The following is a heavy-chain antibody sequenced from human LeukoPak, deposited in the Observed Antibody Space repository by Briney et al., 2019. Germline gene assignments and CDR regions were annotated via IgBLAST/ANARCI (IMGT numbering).Heavy chain of an antibody. D-gene: IGHD3-10*01. V-gene: IGHV4-39*07. CDR3: AREAVAGGSGSNYYYYGMDV. CDR2: IYYTGST. CDR1: GGSISSGSHY. J-gene: IGHJ6*02. Sequence: SETLSLTCSVSGGSISSGSHYWGWIRQPPGKGLEWIGSIYYTGSTYYNPSLKSRVTISVDTSKNQFSLKLSSVTAADTAVYYCAREAVAGGSGSNYYYYGMDVWGQGTTVTVSS.